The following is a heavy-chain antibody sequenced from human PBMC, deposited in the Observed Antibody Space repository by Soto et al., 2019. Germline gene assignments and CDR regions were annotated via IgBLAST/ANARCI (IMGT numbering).Heavy chain of an antibody. J-gene: IGHJ3*02. V-gene: IGHV3-30*18. Sequence: QVQLVESGGGVVQPGRSLRLSCAASGFTFSSYGMHWVRQAPGKGLEWVAVISYDGSNKYYADSVKGRFTISRDNSKNTLYLQMNSLRAEDTAVYYCAKDHQGYDYVWGSYRYTPDAFDIWGQGTMVTVSS. CDR3: AKDHQGYDYVWGSYRYTPDAFDI. D-gene: IGHD3-16*02. CDR1: GFTFSSYG. CDR2: ISYDGSNK.